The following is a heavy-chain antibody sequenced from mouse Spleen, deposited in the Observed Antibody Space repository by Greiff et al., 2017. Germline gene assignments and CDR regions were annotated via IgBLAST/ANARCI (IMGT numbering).Heavy chain of an antibody. J-gene: IGHJ4*01. CDR3: ARHNYGSRAAMDY. V-gene: IGHV5-9-3*01. CDR1: GFTFSSYA. CDR2: ISSGGGNT. D-gene: IGHD1-1*01. Sequence: EVQGVESGGGLVKLGGSLKLSCAASGFTFSSYAMSWVRQTPEKRLEWVATISSGGGNTYYPDSVKGRFTISRDNAKNTLYLQMSSLKSEDTAMYYCARHNYGSRAAMDYWGQGTSVTVSS.